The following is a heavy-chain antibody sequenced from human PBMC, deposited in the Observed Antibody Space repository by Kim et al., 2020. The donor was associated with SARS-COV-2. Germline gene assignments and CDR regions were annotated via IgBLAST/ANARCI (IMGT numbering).Heavy chain of an antibody. CDR2: INHSGST. J-gene: IGHJ4*02. V-gene: IGHV4-34*01. Sequence: SETLSLTCAVYGGSFSGYYWSWIRQPPGKGLEWIGEINHSGSTNYNPSLKSRVTISVDTSKNQFSLKLSSVTAADTAVYYGARGGRYCSSTRYYAPFDYWGQGTLVTVSS. CDR1: GGSFSGYY. CDR3: ARGGRYCSSTRYYAPFDY. D-gene: IGHD2-2*01.